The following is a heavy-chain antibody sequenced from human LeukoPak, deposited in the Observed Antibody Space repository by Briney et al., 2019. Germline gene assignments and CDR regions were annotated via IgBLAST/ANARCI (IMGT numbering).Heavy chain of an antibody. CDR2: IKQGGSVK. CDR1: GFTFSSYW. CDR3: ARDSGRTIFGVIISYGMDV. J-gene: IGHJ6*02. D-gene: IGHD3-3*01. Sequence: GGSLRLSCAASGFTFSSYWMSWVRQAPGKGLEWVANIKQGGSVKYYVDSVKGRFTISRDNAKNSLYLQMNSLRAEDTAVYYCARDSGRTIFGVIISYGMDVWGQGTTVTVSS. V-gene: IGHV3-7*01.